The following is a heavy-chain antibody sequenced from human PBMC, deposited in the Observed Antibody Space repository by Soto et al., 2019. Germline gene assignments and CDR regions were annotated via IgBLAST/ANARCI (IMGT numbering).Heavy chain of an antibody. J-gene: IGHJ4*02. CDR1: GFGVSSHH. Sequence: LRLSCAASGFGVSSHHMNWVRQAPGKGLEWVSVMYSGGTTYYPDPLKGRCTISRDNSKNMLYLQVDNLRADDTAVYYCARDGRDGFPLDYWGQGTLVTVSS. V-gene: IGHV3-53*01. CDR2: MYSGGTT. D-gene: IGHD1-1*01. CDR3: ARDGRDGFPLDY.